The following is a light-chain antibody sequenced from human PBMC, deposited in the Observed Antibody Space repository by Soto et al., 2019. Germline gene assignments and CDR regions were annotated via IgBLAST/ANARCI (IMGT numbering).Light chain of an antibody. CDR1: SSDVGTYNY. Sequence: QSALTQPRSVSGSPGQSVTISCTGTSSDVGTYNYVSWYQQHPGKAPKVMIYDVSERPSGVPDRFSGSKSGNTASLTISGLQAEDEAYYYCCSDAGSPRYVFGTGTQLTVL. CDR3: CSDAGSPRYV. J-gene: IGLJ1*01. V-gene: IGLV2-11*01. CDR2: DVS.